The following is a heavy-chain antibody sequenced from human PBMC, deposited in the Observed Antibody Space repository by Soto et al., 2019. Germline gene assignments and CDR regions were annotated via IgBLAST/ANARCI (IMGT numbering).Heavy chain of an antibody. D-gene: IGHD3-10*02. V-gene: IGHV1-69*12. Sequence: QVQLVQSGAEAKKPGSSVKVSCKASGGTFSSYAISWVRQAPGQGLEWMGGIIPIFGTANYAQKFQGRVTITADESTSTAYMELSSLRSEDTAVYYCARGTYVFGEFTTLYYYYYGMDVWGQGTTVTVSS. CDR2: IIPIFGTA. CDR3: ARGTYVFGEFTTLYYYYYGMDV. CDR1: GGTFSSYA. J-gene: IGHJ6*02.